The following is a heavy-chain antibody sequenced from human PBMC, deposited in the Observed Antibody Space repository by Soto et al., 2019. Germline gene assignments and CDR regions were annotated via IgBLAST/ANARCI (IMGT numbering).Heavy chain of an antibody. CDR3: ARDTGTYPYYFDY. CDR2: IHHSGST. D-gene: IGHD1-26*01. CDR1: GGSISSGENF. Sequence: PSETLSLTCTVSGGSISSGENFWNWIRQSPGKGLEWIGYIHHSGSTYYNPSLKSRLTISVDTSKNQISLKLNSVTAADTAVYYCARDTGTYPYYFDYWGQGTL. V-gene: IGHV4-30-4*01. J-gene: IGHJ4*02.